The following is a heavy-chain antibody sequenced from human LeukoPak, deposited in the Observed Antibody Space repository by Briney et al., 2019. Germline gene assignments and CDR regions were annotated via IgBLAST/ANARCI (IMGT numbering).Heavy chain of an antibody. CDR3: AKGSPGYSGYDFPDY. J-gene: IGHJ4*02. D-gene: IGHD5-12*01. V-gene: IGHV3-30*18. CDR2: ISYDGSNK. Sequence: GGSLRLSCAASGFTFSSYGMHWVRQAPGKGLEWVAVISYDGSNKYYEDSVKGRITISRDNSKNTLYLQMNSLRAEDTAVYYCAKGSPGYSGYDFPDYWGQGTLVTVSS. CDR1: GFTFSSYG.